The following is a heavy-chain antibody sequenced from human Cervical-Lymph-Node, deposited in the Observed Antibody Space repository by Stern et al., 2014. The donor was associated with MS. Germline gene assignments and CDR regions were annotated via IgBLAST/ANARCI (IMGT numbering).Heavy chain of an antibody. Sequence: VQLVESGGGVVQPGTSLRLSCAASGSPFSSYGMHWVRQAPRKGLEWVALAWYDGSTAYYTNSVKGRFTISRDNSKNTLSLQMNSLTAEDTAVYYCARGHIPYAYNYLFDYWGQGTLVTVSS. CDR3: ARGHIPYAYNYLFDY. D-gene: IGHD5-24*01. CDR1: GSPFSSYG. J-gene: IGHJ4*02. CDR2: AWYDGSTA. V-gene: IGHV3-33*01.